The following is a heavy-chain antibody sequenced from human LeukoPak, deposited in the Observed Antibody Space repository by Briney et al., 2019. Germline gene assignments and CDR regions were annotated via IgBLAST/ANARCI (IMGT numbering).Heavy chain of an antibody. CDR3: ARVWDTALYYYYMDV. Sequence: GGSLQISFKGSGYSFTSYWIGWVRQMPGKGLEWMGIIYPGDSDTRYSPSFQGQVTISADKSISTAYLQWSSLKASDTAMYYCARVWDTALYYYYMDVWGKGTTVTVSS. CDR1: GYSFTSYW. CDR2: IYPGDSDT. V-gene: IGHV5-51*01. D-gene: IGHD5-18*01. J-gene: IGHJ6*03.